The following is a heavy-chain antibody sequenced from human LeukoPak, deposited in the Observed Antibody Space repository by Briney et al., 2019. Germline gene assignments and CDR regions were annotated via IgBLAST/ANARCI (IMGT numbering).Heavy chain of an antibody. Sequence: ASVKVSCKASGGTFSSYAISWVRQAPGQGLEWMGGIIPIFGTANYAQKFQGRVTITADESTSTAYMELSSLRSEDTAVYYCARAPLQELELRGHDAFDIWGQGTMVTVSS. CDR2: IIPIFGTA. V-gene: IGHV1-69*13. CDR3: ARAPLQELELRGHDAFDI. CDR1: GGTFSSYA. D-gene: IGHD1-7*01. J-gene: IGHJ3*02.